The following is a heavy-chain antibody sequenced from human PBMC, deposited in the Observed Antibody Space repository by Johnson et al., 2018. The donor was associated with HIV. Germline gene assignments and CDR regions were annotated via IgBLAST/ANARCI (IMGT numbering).Heavy chain of an antibody. V-gene: IGHV3-NL1*01. D-gene: IGHD6-19*01. Sequence: QMQLVESGGGVVQPGGSLRLSCAASGFTFSSYGMHWVRQAPGKGLEWVSIITGSGGSTYYADSVKGRFTISRDNSENTLYLQMNSLRAEDTAVYYCAKDEQWLNDAFDIWGQGTMVTVSS. CDR2: ITGSGGST. CDR1: GFTFSSYG. CDR3: AKDEQWLNDAFDI. J-gene: IGHJ3*02.